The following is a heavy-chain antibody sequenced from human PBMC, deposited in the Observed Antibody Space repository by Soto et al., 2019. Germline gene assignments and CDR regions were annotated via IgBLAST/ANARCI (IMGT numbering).Heavy chain of an antibody. CDR2: IYPGDSDT. CDR1: GFSFPSYWIGHW. D-gene: IGHD4-4*01. CDR3: ARSPTLQLLHPGYFDP. Sequence: GESLKISCKGSGFSFPSYWIGHWIGWARQMPGKGLEWMGIIYPGDSDTRYNPSFQGQVTISADRSINTAYLQWSSLKASDTAMYYCARSPTLQLLHPGYFDPWGQGTLVTVSS. J-gene: IGHJ4*02. V-gene: IGHV5-51*01.